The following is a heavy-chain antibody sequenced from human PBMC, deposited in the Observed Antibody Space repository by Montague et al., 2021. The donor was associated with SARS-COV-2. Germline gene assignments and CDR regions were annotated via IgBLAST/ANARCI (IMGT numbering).Heavy chain of an antibody. CDR2: ISYSATS. Sequence: SETLSLTCTFSGASRGTKNYYWGWIRQPPGKGLEWIGSISYSATSYSNPSLKSRVTMSVDTSRNQLSLNLSSVTVADTAVYYCARLRITFGGVIVIRYYFDVWGQGTLVTVSS. J-gene: IGHJ4*02. V-gene: IGHV4-39*01. D-gene: IGHD3-16*02. CDR1: GASRGTKNYY. CDR3: ARLRITFGGVIVIRYYFDV.